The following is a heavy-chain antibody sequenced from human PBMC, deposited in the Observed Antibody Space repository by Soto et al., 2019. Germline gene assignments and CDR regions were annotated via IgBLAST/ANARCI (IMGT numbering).Heavy chain of an antibody. CDR3: ATVGCSSTSCYVSAFDI. CDR2: ISDYNGNT. V-gene: IGHV1-18*01. J-gene: IGHJ3*02. D-gene: IGHD2-2*01. Sequence: QVQLVQSGAEVKKPGASVKVSCKASGYTFTSYGISWVRQAPGQGLEWMGWISDYNGNTNYAQKLQGRVTMTTDTSTSTAYMELRSLGSDDTAVYYCATVGCSSTSCYVSAFDIWGQGTMVTVSS. CDR1: GYTFTSYG.